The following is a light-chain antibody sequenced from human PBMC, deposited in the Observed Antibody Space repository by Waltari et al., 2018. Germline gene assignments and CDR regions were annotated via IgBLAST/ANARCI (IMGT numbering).Light chain of an antibody. CDR1: SSDVGAHKY. J-gene: IGLJ2*01. V-gene: IGLV2-14*01. CDR2: EVS. CDR3: SSFTNSGTVV. Sequence: QSALTHPASVSGPPGQPITIACTGTSSDVGAHKYISWYQQHPGKVATFIIYEVSNRPLGVSPRFTGSKSGNTASLTISGLQPEDEADYYCSSFTNSGTVVFGGGTTLTVL.